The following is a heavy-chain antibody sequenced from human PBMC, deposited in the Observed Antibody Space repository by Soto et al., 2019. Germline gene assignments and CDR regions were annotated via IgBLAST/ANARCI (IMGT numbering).Heavy chain of an antibody. CDR2: IYSGGST. CDR1: GFTVSSNY. CDR3: ARDRGSGWHYYYYGMDV. J-gene: IGHJ6*02. V-gene: IGHV3-53*01. Sequence: GGSLRLSCAASGFTVSSNYMSWVRQAPGKGLEWVSVIYSGGSTYYADSVKGRFTISRDNSKNTLYLQMNSLRAEDTAVYYCARDRGSGWHYYYYGMDVWGQGTTVTVSS. D-gene: IGHD6-19*01.